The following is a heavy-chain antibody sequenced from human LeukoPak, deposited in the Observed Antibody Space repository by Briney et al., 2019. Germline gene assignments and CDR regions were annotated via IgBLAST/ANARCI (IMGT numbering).Heavy chain of an antibody. Sequence: GASVKVSCKASGYTFTSYGISWVRQTPGQGLEWMGWIRAYNGNTNYAQKLQGRVTMTTDTSTSTAYMELRSPRSDDTAVYYCARGTYYDILTGYIGYYFDYWGQGTLVTVSS. V-gene: IGHV1-18*01. J-gene: IGHJ4*02. CDR2: IRAYNGNT. CDR3: ARGTYYDILTGYIGYYFDY. CDR1: GYTFTSYG. D-gene: IGHD3-9*01.